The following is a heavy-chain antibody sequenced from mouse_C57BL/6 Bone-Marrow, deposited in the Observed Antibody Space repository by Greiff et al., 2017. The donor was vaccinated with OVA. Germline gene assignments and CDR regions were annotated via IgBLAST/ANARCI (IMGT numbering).Heavy chain of an antibody. Sequence: QVQLQQPGAELVKPGASVKMSCKASGYTFTSYWITWVKQRPGHGLEWIGDICPGSGSTNYNEKFKGKATLTVDTSSSTAYMQLSSLTSEDSAVYYGTRDYYGSSYGAMDYWGQGTSGTVSS. CDR3: TRDYYGSSYGAMDY. CDR1: GYTFTSYW. J-gene: IGHJ4*01. V-gene: IGHV1-55*01. D-gene: IGHD1-1*01. CDR2: ICPGSGST.